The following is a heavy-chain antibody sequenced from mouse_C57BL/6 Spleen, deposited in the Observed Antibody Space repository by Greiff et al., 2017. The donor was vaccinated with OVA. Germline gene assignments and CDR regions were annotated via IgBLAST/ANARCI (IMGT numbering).Heavy chain of an antibody. D-gene: IGHD1-1*01. CDR3: GRGGGSSYFDV. CDR1: GFNIKDYY. J-gene: IGHJ1*02. CDR2: IDPEDGET. V-gene: IGHV14-2*01. Sequence: EVKLMESGAELVKPGASVKLSCTASGFNIKDYYMHWVKQRTEQGLEWIGRIDPEDGETKYAPKFQGKATITADTSSNTAYLQLSSLTSEDTAVYLRGRGGGSSYFDVWGTGTTVNGSS.